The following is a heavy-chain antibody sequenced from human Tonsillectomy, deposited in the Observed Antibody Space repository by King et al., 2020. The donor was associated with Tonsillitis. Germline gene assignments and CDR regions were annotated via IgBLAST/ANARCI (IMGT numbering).Heavy chain of an antibody. CDR3: AKDQTTQPGAVAGDAFDI. V-gene: IGHV3-23*04. D-gene: IGHD6-19*01. CDR2: ISGSGGST. J-gene: IGHJ3*02. CDR1: GFTFSSYA. Sequence: VQLVESGGGLVQPGGSLRLSCAASGFTFSSYAMSWVRQAPGKGLEWVSAISGSGGSTYYADSVKGRFTISRDNSKNTLYLQMNSLRAEDTAVYYWAKDQTTQPGAVAGDAFDIWGPGTMVTVSS.